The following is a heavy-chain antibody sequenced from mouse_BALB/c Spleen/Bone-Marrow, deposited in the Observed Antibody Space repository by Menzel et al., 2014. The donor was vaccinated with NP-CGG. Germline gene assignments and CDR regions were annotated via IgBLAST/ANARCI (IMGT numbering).Heavy chain of an antibody. Sequence: LEESGAELVRPGTSVKVSCKASGYAFTNYWIEWIKQRPGQGLEWIGVINPGSGGINYNEKFKGKATLTADRSSSTAYMQLSSLTSDDSAVYFCARELVRGMDYWGQGTSVTVSS. CDR3: ARELVRGMDY. J-gene: IGHJ4*01. CDR2: INPGSGGI. D-gene: IGHD1-1*01. CDR1: GYAFTNYW. V-gene: IGHV1-54*01.